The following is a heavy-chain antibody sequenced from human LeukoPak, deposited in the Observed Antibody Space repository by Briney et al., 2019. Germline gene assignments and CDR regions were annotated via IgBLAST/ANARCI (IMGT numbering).Heavy chain of an antibody. CDR1: GFTFSSYS. V-gene: IGHV3-21*01. CDR2: ISSSSYI. D-gene: IGHD2-15*01. CDR3: ARPSVVVVAATTENYFDY. J-gene: IGHJ4*02. Sequence: GGSLRLSCAASGFTFSSYSMNWVRQAPGKGLEWVSSISSSSYIYYADSVKGRFTISRDNAKNSLYLQMNSLRAEDTAVYYCARPSVVVVAATTENYFDYWGQGTLVTVSS.